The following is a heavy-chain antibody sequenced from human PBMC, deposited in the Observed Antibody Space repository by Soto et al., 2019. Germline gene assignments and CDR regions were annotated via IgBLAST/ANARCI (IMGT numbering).Heavy chain of an antibody. CDR2: IYHSGST. CDR1: GGSISSGGYS. D-gene: IGHD2-8*02. CDR3: ARGADYAGGYYYGMDV. J-gene: IGHJ6*02. V-gene: IGHV4-30-2*01. Sequence: TSETLSLTCAVSGGSISSGGYSWSWIRQPPGKGLEWIGYIYHSGSTYYNPSLKSRVTISVDRSKNQLSLKLGSVTAADTAVYYCARGADYAGGYYYGMDVWGQGTTVTVSS.